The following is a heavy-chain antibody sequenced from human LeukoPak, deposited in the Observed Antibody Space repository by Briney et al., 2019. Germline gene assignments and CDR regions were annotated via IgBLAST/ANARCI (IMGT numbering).Heavy chain of an antibody. D-gene: IGHD3-10*01. V-gene: IGHV4-4*07. Sequence: SETLSLTCTVSGGSISSYYWSWIRQPAGKGLEWIGRIYTSGSTNYNPSLKSRVTMSVDTSKNQFSLKLSSVTAADTAVYYCARSSPYSYGSGSYPKLDYWGQGTLVTVSS. J-gene: IGHJ4*02. CDR1: GGSISSYY. CDR2: IYTSGST. CDR3: ARSSPYSYGSGSYPKLDY.